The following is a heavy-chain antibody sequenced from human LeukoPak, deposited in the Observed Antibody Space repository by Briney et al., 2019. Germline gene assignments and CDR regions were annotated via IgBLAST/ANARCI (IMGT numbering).Heavy chain of an antibody. J-gene: IGHJ6*04. Sequence: GSLRLSCVDSGFTFSDYNMNWVRQAPGKGLEWVSSISSRSSYILYADSVKGRFTISRDNAKNSLYLQMNSLRAEDTAVYYCAELGITMIGGVWGKGTTVTISS. CDR2: ISSRSSYI. CDR3: AELGITMIGGV. D-gene: IGHD3-10*02. CDR1: GFTFSDYN. V-gene: IGHV3-21*01.